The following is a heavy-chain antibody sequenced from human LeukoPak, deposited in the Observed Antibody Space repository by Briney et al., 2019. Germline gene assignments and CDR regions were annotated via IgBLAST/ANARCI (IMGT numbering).Heavy chain of an antibody. D-gene: IGHD6-19*01. CDR2: INPNSGAT. CDR1: GYTFTGYY. J-gene: IGHJ4*02. V-gene: IGHV1-2*02. Sequence: GASVKVSFKASGYTFTGYYMHWVRQAPGQGLEWMGSINPNSGATNSAQNFQGRVTLTRDTSISTAYMELSGLRSDDTAVYYCARVSVAGTPDRDYFDYWGQGTLVTVSS. CDR3: ARVSVAGTPDRDYFDY.